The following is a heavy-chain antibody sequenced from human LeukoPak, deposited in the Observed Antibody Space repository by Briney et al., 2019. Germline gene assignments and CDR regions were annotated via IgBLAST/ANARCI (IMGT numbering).Heavy chain of an antibody. CDR3: ARHGGWPRTHYYYYGMDV. D-gene: IGHD6-19*01. V-gene: IGHV5-51*01. CDR2: IYPGDSDT. J-gene: IGHJ6*02. CDR1: GYSFTSYW. Sequence: GESLKISCKGSGYSFTSYWIGWVRQMPGKGLEWMGIIYPGDSDTRYSPSFQGQVTISADKSISTAYLQWSSLKASDTAMYYCARHGGWPRTHYYYYGMDVWGQGTTVTVSS.